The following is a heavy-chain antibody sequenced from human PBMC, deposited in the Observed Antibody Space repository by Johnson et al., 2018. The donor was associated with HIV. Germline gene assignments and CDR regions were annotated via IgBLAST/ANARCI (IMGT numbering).Heavy chain of an antibody. CDR2: ITGSGGST. Sequence: VQLVESGGGLVQPGGSLRLSCAASAFTFSSYAMSWVRQAPGKGLEWVSIITGSGGSTYYADSVKGRFTISRDNSKNTLYLQMNSLRAEDTAVYYCARATTPHDAFDIWGQGTMVTVSS. CDR1: AFTFSSYA. J-gene: IGHJ3*02. D-gene: IGHD1-1*01. V-gene: IGHV3-23*04. CDR3: ARATTPHDAFDI.